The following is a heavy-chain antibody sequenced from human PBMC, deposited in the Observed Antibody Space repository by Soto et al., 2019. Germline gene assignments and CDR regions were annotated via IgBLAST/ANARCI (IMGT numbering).Heavy chain of an antibody. CDR2: IFYSGST. CDR1: GGSTRSGEHY. Sequence: QVQLQESGPGLVKPSQTLSLTCTVSGGSTRSGEHYWSWIRQPPGKGLEWIGYIFYSGSTHYNPSLKSRLSVSVDTSKNQFSLNLNSVTAADTAVYYCARWDGRWFDPWGQGTLVTVSS. V-gene: IGHV4-30-4*01. D-gene: IGHD1-26*01. CDR3: ARWDGRWFDP. J-gene: IGHJ5*02.